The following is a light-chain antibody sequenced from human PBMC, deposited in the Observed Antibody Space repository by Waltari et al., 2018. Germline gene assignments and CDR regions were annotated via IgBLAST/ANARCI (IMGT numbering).Light chain of an antibody. CDR2: GSR. J-gene: IGLJ3*02. V-gene: IGLV1-40*01. Sequence: QSVLTQPPSVSGAPGQRVTISCTGSGSNIGAGYDVHWYQQVPRAAPKLLISGSRSRPLVVPDRFLGSTAGTSAALAITGRQAGDEAVYYCQSYDTTLSVVFGGGTKLTVL. CDR3: QSYDTTLSVV. CDR1: GSNIGAGYD.